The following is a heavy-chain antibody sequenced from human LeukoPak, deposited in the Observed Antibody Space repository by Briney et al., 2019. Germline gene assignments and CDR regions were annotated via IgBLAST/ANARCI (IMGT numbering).Heavy chain of an antibody. CDR2: IYYSGSA. J-gene: IGHJ6*02. CDR1: GGSLSSYY. Sequence: PSETLSLTCTVSGGSLSSYYWSWIRQPPGKGLEWIGYIYYSGSADYNPSLKSRVTMSVDTSKNQFSLKLSSVTAADTAVYYCAREVWGYGMDVWGQGTTVTVSS. D-gene: IGHD3-16*01. CDR3: AREVWGYGMDV. V-gene: IGHV4-59*01.